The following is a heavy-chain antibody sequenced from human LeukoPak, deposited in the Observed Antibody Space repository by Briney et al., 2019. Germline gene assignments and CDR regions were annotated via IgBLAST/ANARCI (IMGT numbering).Heavy chain of an antibody. CDR2: ISGSGSGGST. Sequence: GGSLRLSCAASGFTFSSSAMSWVRQAPGKGLEWVSSISGSGSGGSTYYADSVKGRFTISRDNSKNTLYLQMNSLRAEDTAVYYCAKDYYLGGIVVVKNLNLFDYWGQGTLVTVSS. J-gene: IGHJ4*02. CDR3: AKDYYLGGIVVVKNLNLFDY. V-gene: IGHV3-23*01. CDR1: GFTFSSSA. D-gene: IGHD3-22*01.